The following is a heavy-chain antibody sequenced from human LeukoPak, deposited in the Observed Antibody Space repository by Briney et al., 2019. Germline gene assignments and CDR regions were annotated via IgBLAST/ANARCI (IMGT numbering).Heavy chain of an antibody. J-gene: IGHJ3*02. CDR2: ISGSNSHV. CDR1: GFTFSTYN. Sequence: PGGSLRLSCAASGFTFSTYNMNWVRLAPGKGLEWVSSISGSNSHVYYADSMKGRFTISRDNSKNTLYLQMNSLRAEDTAVYYCAKDGPYRPYDAFDIWGQGTMVTVSS. V-gene: IGHV3-21*04. CDR3: AKDGPYRPYDAFDI. D-gene: IGHD2-2*01.